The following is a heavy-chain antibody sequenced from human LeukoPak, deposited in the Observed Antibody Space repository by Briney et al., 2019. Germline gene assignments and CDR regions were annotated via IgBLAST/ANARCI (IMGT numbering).Heavy chain of an antibody. CDR1: GFTFSSYG. Sequence: GGSLRLPCAASGFTFSSYGMHWVRQAPGKGLEWVAVISYDGSNKYYADSVKGRFTISRDNSKNTLYLQMNSLRAEDTAVYYCARQPHYGRLIDYWGQGTLVTVSS. CDR3: ARQPHYGRLIDY. J-gene: IGHJ4*02. D-gene: IGHD3-10*01. V-gene: IGHV3-30*03. CDR2: ISYDGSNK.